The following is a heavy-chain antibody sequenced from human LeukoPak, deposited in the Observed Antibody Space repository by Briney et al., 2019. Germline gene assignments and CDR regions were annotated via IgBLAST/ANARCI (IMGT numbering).Heavy chain of an antibody. J-gene: IGHJ6*02. V-gene: IGHV1-18*01. CDR3: ARDPLRSTWSTYYNALDV. Sequence: GASMKVSCKASGYSFTSYAINWVRQAPGQGLEWMGWISAYNGNTDYAQKFQGRVTMTTDTSTSTAYMELRSLTSDDTAVYYCARDPLRSTWSTYYNALDVWGQGTTVTVSS. D-gene: IGHD6-13*01. CDR1: GYSFTSYA. CDR2: ISAYNGNT.